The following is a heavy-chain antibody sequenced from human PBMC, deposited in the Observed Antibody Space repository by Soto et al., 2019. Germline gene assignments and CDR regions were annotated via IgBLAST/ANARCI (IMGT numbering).Heavy chain of an antibody. CDR1: GGSFSGYY. J-gene: IGHJ6*03. CDR3: ARGPPPWGSSTSGLQDYYYYYMDV. CDR2: INHSGST. V-gene: IGHV4-34*01. D-gene: IGHD2-2*01. Sequence: SETLSLTCAVYGGSFSGYYWSWIRQPPGKGLEWIGEINHSGSTNYNPALKSRVTISVATSKNQFSLKLSSVTAADTAVYYCARGPPPWGSSTSGLQDYYYYYMDVWGKGTTVTVSS.